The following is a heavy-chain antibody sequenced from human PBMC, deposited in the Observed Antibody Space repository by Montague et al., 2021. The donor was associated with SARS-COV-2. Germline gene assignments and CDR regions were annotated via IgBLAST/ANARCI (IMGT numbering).Heavy chain of an antibody. D-gene: IGHD5-12*01. J-gene: IGHJ4*02. CDR1: GGSISSGSYY. V-gene: IGHV4-61*02. CDR2: IYTSGTT. Sequence: TLSLTCTVSGGSISSGSYYWSWIRQPAGKVLEWIGRIYTSGTTDYSFSLKSRVTISVDTSKNQFSLKLTSVTAADTAVYYCARAHSGSWAHLDNWGQGSLVTVSS. CDR3: ARAHSGSWAHLDN.